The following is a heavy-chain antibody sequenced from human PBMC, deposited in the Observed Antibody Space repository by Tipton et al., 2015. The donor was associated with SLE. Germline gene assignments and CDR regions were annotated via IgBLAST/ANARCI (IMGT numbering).Heavy chain of an antibody. J-gene: IGHJ6*03. D-gene: IGHD3-10*01. CDR2: INHSGST. Sequence: LRLSCAVYGGSFSGYYWSWIRQPPGKGLEWIGEINHSGSTNYNPSLKSRVTISVNTSKNQFSLKLNSVTAADTAVYYCARDLGEGYMDVWGKGTTVTVSS. CDR3: ARDLGEGYMDV. V-gene: IGHV4-34*01. CDR1: GGSFSGYY.